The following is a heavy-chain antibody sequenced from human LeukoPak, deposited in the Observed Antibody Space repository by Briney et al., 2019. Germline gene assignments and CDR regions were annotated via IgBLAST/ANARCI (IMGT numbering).Heavy chain of an antibody. Sequence: TSETLSLTCAVSGGSISCGGYSWSWVRQPPGKGLEWIGYIYHSGSTYYNPSLKSRVTISVDRSKNQFSLKLSSVTAADTAVYFCASMTTVTGVDYWGQGTLVTVSS. CDR2: IYHSGST. CDR1: GGSISCGGYS. J-gene: IGHJ4*02. V-gene: IGHV4-30-2*01. CDR3: ASMTTVTGVDY. D-gene: IGHD4-17*01.